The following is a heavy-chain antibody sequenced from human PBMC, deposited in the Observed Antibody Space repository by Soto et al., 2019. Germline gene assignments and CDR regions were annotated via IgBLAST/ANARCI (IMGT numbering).Heavy chain of an antibody. J-gene: IGHJ4*02. D-gene: IGHD6-6*01. CDR1: GFIFEDYD. V-gene: IGHV3-9*01. CDR2: ISSNSGAI. Sequence: GGSLRLSCVGSGFIFEDYDMHWVRQVQGKGLEWVSSISSNSGAIKYADSVKGRFTLSRDNAKNSMYLEMNSLRVEDTAFYFCVKGTFSSSKVILDYWGQGTLVTVSS. CDR3: VKGTFSSSKVILDY.